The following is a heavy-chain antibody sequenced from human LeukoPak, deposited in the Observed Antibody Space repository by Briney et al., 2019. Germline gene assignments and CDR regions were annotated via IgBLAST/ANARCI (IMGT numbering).Heavy chain of an antibody. Sequence: PSETLSLTCTASGGSISTYYWSWIRQPPGKGLEWIAYIYYSGSTNYNPSLKSRVTISVDTSKNQFSLKLSSVTAADTAVYYCSRAQCSGGSCYGFGFGYWGQGTLVTVSS. J-gene: IGHJ4*02. CDR3: SRAQCSGGSCYGFGFGY. V-gene: IGHV4-59*01. CDR1: GGSISTYY. CDR2: IYYSGST. D-gene: IGHD2-15*01.